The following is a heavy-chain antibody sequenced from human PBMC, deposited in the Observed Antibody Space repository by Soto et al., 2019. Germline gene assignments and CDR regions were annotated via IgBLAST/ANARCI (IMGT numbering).Heavy chain of an antibody. CDR1: EFTFSSNA. CDR2: ITGSGSTT. Sequence: EVQLLESGGGLVQPGGSLRLSCAASEFTFSSNAMHWVRQAPGKGLEWVSGITGSGSTTFSADSVKGWFTISRDNSKNTLYLLISSLSAEDTAIYYCAKDFTAYLSSWFHLWGQGTLVTVSS. V-gene: IGHV3-23*01. J-gene: IGHJ5*02. D-gene: IGHD6-13*01. CDR3: AKDFTAYLSSWFHL.